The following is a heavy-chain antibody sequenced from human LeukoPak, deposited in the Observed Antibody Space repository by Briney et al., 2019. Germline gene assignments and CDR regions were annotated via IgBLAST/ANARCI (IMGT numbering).Heavy chain of an antibody. Sequence: PGGSLRLSCAASVFNFSAYSMNWVRQAPGKGPEWVSPINANSGTRSYPASLRGRFTISRDNSKNTVYLQPNTLRAEDTAGYYCAKPISGGLAVTADWFDHWGQGTLVVVSS. CDR1: VFNFSAYS. V-gene: IGHV3-23*01. CDR3: AKPISGGLAVTADWFDH. J-gene: IGHJ5*01. CDR2: INANSGTR. D-gene: IGHD6-19*01.